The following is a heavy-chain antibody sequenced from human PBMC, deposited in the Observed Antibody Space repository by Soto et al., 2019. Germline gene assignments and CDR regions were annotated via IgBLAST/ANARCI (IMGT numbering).Heavy chain of an antibody. J-gene: IGHJ4*02. V-gene: IGHV4-4*02. CDR2: ISHSGRT. CDR1: GGSISSSDW. D-gene: IGHD5-18*01. Sequence: QVQLQESGPGLVKPSGTLSLTCAVSGGSISSSDWWCWVRQPPGKGLEWIGEISHSGRTKYNPSLKSRVTISVDKSKNQFALNLSSVTAADTAVYYCSREGIRETGLLGPRGQGTPVTVSS. CDR3: SREGIRETGLLGP.